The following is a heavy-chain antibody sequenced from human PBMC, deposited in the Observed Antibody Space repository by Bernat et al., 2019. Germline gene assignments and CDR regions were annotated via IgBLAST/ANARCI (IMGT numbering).Heavy chain of an antibody. CDR1: GYTFTNYY. CDR3: GREFGGGFFDY. J-gene: IGHJ4*02. CDR2: INPDGNT. V-gene: IGHV1-46*01. D-gene: IGHD3-16*01. Sequence: QVQLVQSGAEVKKPGASVKVSCKASGYTFTNYYTHWVRQAPGQGLEWMGVINPDGNTNYAQKFRGRVTMTRDTSTSTVYMELSSLRSEDTAVYYCGREFGGGFFDYWGQGTLVSVSS.